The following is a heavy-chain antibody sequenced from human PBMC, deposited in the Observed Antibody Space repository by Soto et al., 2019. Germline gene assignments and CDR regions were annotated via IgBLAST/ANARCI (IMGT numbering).Heavy chain of an antibody. CDR3: TTENNYAMDV. J-gene: IGHJ6*02. CDR2: IISRIHGGAI. Sequence: GGSLRLSCAASGLNFPKAWMNWVRQAPGKGPEWVGRIISRIHGGAIEYAAPVKGRFTISRDDSKNTVSLQMNSLKTEDTALYYCTTENNYAMDVWGQGTTVTVSS. V-gene: IGHV3-15*07. CDR1: GLNFPKAW.